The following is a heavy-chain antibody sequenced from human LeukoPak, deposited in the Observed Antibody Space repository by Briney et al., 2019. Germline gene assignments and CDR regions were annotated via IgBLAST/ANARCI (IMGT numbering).Heavy chain of an antibody. D-gene: IGHD3-22*01. Sequence: GGSLRLSCAASGFTVSSNYMSWVRQAPGKGLEWVSVIYSGGSTYYEDSVKGRFTISRDNSKNTLYLQMNSLRAEDTAVYYCAREGPYYYDPLPDYWGQGTLVTVSS. CDR1: GFTVSSNY. CDR2: IYSGGST. V-gene: IGHV3-66*01. CDR3: AREGPYYYDPLPDY. J-gene: IGHJ4*02.